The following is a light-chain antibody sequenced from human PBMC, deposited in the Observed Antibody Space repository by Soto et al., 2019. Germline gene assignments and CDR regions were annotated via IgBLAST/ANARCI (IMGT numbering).Light chain of an antibody. V-gene: IGLV2-11*01. CDR3: CSYAGTYTYV. CDR1: SSDVGAYNY. Sequence: QSALTQPRSVSGSPGQSVTISCTGTSSDVGAYNYVSWYQHHPGKAPQLMIYDVSKRPSGVPDRFSGSKSGNTASVTISGLQADDEADYYCCSYAGTYTYVFGTGTKLPS. J-gene: IGLJ1*01. CDR2: DVS.